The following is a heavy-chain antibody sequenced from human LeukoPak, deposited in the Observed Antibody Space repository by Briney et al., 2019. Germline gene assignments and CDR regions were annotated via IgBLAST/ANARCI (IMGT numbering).Heavy chain of an antibody. CDR3: ARGVDYYENSGTIDY. V-gene: IGHV3-33*01. CDR2: IWYDGSNK. Sequence: GGSLRLSCTASGFTFSDYGMHWVRQPPGKGLEWVAIIWYDGSNKKYEDSVKGRFTISRDNSKNTLYLQMNGLRAEDTAVYYCARGVDYYENSGTIDYWGQGTLVTVSS. D-gene: IGHD3-22*01. CDR1: GFTFSDYG. J-gene: IGHJ4*02.